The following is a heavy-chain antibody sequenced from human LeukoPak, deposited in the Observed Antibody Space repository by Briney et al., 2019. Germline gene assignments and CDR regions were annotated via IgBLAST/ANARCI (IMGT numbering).Heavy chain of an antibody. D-gene: IGHD2-15*01. CDR1: GFTFSSYG. CDR3: ARDYCSGGSCYFDY. CDR2: IWYDGSNE. Sequence: PGGSLRLSCAASGFTFSSYGMHWVRLAPGKGLEWVAVIWYDGSNEYYADSVQGRFTISRDISKNTLYLQMNSLRAEDTAVYYCARDYCSGGSCYFDYWGQGTLVTVSS. J-gene: IGHJ4*02. V-gene: IGHV3-33*01.